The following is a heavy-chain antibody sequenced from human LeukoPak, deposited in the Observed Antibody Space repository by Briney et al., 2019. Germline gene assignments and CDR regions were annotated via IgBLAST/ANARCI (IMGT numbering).Heavy chain of an antibody. Sequence: KPSETLSLTCAVYGGSFSGYYWSWIRQPPGKGLEWIGEINHSGSTNYNPSLKSRVTISVDTSKTQFSLTLTSVTAADTAVYFCARSPTKRVTDDYWDQGTLVTVSS. J-gene: IGHJ4*02. V-gene: IGHV4-34*01. CDR1: GGSFSGYY. CDR2: INHSGST. D-gene: IGHD5-18*01. CDR3: ARSPTKRVTDDY.